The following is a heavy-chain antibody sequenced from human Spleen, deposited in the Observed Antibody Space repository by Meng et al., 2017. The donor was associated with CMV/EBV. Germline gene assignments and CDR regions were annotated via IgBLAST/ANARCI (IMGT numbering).Heavy chain of an antibody. CDR1: GFTFSSYA. V-gene: IGHV3-23*03. Sequence: GGSLRLSCAASGFTFSSYAMSWVRQAPGKGLEWVSVIYSGGSSTSYADSVKGRFTISRDNSKNTLYLQMYSLRAEDTAVYYCARRGVWLFRSGYGMDVWGQGTTVTVSS. CDR3: ARRGVWLFRSGYGMDV. CDR2: IYSGGSST. J-gene: IGHJ6*02. D-gene: IGHD3-22*01.